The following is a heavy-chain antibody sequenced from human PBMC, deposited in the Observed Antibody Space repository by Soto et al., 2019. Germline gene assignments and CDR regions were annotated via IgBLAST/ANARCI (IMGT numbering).Heavy chain of an antibody. CDR3: ARGGNYLFDY. CDR1: GVSVSSSTW. Sequence: PSETLSLTCAVSGVSVSSSTWWSWVRQPPGRGLEWIGEIYHTGSTNYSPSLKSRVTISVDKSKNQFSLKLSSVTAADTAVYYCARGGNYLFDYWGQGTLVTVSS. V-gene: IGHV4-4*02. D-gene: IGHD1-7*01. CDR2: IYHTGST. J-gene: IGHJ4*02.